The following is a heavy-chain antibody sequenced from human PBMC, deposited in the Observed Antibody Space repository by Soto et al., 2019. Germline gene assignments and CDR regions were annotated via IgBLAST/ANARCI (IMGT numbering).Heavy chain of an antibody. CDR2: IYSGGGT. CDR1: GFTVSSNY. V-gene: IGHV3-53*01. D-gene: IGHD4-17*01. Sequence: ETLSLSCAASGFTVSSNYMNWVRQAPGKGLEWVSIIYSGGGTYYADSVKGRFTISRDNSKNTLYLQMNSLRAEDTAVYYCAKSRGAPTVTNWYFDLWGRGTLVTVSS. J-gene: IGHJ2*01. CDR3: AKSRGAPTVTNWYFDL.